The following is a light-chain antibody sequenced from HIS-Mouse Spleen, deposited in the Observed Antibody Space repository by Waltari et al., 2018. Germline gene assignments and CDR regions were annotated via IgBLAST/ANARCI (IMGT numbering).Light chain of an antibody. CDR1: QDVLYSSNNKNY. J-gene: IGKJ4*01. CDR3: QQYYSTPPLT. V-gene: IGKV4-1*01. Sequence: DIVITQSPDSLALSLGEWATIHCKSSQDVLYSSNNKNYLAWYQQKPGQPPKLLIYWASTRESGVPDRFSGSGSGTDFTLTISSLQAEDVAVYYCQQYYSTPPLTFGGGTKVEIK. CDR2: WAS.